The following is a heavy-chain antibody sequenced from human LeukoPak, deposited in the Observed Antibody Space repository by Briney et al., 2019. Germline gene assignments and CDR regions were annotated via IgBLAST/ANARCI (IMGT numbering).Heavy chain of an antibody. CDR3: ARFGYGGKVDY. Sequence: GGSLRLSCVASGFTFSSFAMHWDRQAPGKGLEWVAVISKDGRDKHHADSVKGRFTISRDNAKNSLFLQMNSLRAEDTALYYCARFGYGGKVDYWGQGTLVTVSS. D-gene: IGHD4-23*01. V-gene: IGHV3-30*03. CDR2: ISKDGRDK. J-gene: IGHJ4*02. CDR1: GFTFSSFA.